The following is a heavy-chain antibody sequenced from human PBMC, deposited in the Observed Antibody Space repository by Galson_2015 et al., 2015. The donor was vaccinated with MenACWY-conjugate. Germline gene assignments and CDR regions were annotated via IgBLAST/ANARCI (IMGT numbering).Heavy chain of an antibody. CDR1: GFTVWTNY. V-gene: IGHV3-53*05. J-gene: IGHJ5*02. CDR2: IHGGGST. CDR3: ARGASPLTGYLKRDWFDP. D-gene: IGHD3-9*01. Sequence: SLRLSCAASGFTVWTNYMTWVRQAPGKGLEWVAVIHGGGSTYYADSGRDRFIISRDNSGSTVYMELTSLGSEDTAVYYCARGASPLTGYLKRDWFDPWGQGTLVTVSS.